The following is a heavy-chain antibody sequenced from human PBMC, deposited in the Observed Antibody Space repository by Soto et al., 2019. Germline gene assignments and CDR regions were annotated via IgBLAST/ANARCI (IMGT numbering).Heavy chain of an antibody. D-gene: IGHD4-17*01. Sequence: QSGPTLVNPTQTLTLTCTFSGFSLSTSGMCVSWVRQPPGKALEWLALIDWDDDKYYSTSLKTRLTISKDTSKNQVVLTMTNMDPVDTATYYCARILTQTTVTQKAYYFDYWGQGTLVTVSS. J-gene: IGHJ4*02. CDR3: ARILTQTTVTQKAYYFDY. V-gene: IGHV2-70*20. CDR1: GFSLSTSGMC. CDR2: IDWDDDK.